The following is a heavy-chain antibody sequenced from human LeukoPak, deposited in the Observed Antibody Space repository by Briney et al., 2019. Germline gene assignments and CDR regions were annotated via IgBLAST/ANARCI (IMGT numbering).Heavy chain of an antibody. V-gene: IGHV4-34*01. D-gene: IGHD4-23*01. CDR3: ARDPTTVVTTPSYFDF. J-gene: IGHJ4*02. Sequence: PSETLSLTCAVHGGSFSGYHWNWIRQSPGKGLEWIGEINDRGHTNYNPALESRITISVDTSKKQFSLNLSSVTAADTAVYYCARDPTTVVTTPSYFDFWGQGTLVTVSS. CDR1: GGSFSGYH. CDR2: INDRGHT.